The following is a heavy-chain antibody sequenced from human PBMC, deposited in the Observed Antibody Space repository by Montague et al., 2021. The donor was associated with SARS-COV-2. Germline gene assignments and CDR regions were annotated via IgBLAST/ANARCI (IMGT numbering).Heavy chain of an antibody. J-gene: IGHJ3*02. CDR3: ARVPPYYYDSSGYYSGAFDI. D-gene: IGHD3-22*01. Sequence: TLSLTCTVSGGSISSGSYYWSWIRQPAGKGLEWIGRIYTSGSTDYNPSLKSRVTISVETSKNQFSLKLSSVTAADTAVYYCARVPPYYYDSSGYYSGAFDIWGQGTMVTVSS. V-gene: IGHV4-61*02. CDR1: GGSISSGSYY. CDR2: IYTSGST.